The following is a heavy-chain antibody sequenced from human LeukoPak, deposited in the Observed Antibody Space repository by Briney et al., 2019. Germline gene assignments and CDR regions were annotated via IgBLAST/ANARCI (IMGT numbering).Heavy chain of an antibody. CDR3: ARENTAMAYYFDY. CDR2: GDHTGGT. D-gene: IGHD5-18*01. V-gene: IGHV4-34*01. Sequence: PSETLSLTCAVYGGSFRGYYWSWIRQLPGKGLEWIGEGDHTGGTKYNPSLKSRVIISADSSKNQFSLKLSSMTAADTAVYHCARENTAMAYYFDYWGQGTLVTVSS. J-gene: IGHJ4*02. CDR1: GGSFRGYY.